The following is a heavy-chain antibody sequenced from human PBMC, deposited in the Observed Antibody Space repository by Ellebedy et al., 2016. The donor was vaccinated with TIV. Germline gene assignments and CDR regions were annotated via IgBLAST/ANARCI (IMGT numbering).Heavy chain of an antibody. CDR1: GFSFSTHY. Sequence: ASVKVSCKASGFSFSTHYVHWVRQAPGQGPEWMGVIHPGGVYTDFAQKLQGRLTLTRDTSTSTVYMELTSLQSEDTAVYYCARESNVIMSGLHRGALDIWGEGTKVSVSS. CDR3: ARESNVIMSGLHRGALDI. CDR2: IHPGGVYT. D-gene: IGHD3-3*01. V-gene: IGHV1-46*01. J-gene: IGHJ3*02.